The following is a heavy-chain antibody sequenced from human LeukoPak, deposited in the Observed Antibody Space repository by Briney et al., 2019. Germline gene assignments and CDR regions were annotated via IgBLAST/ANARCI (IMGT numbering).Heavy chain of an antibody. V-gene: IGHV5-51*01. CDR3: ARHFGLGYSSSWYSLGFDY. CDR1: GCXFSRXX. Sequence: GSGCXFSRXXIGGVXQLPGXXLEWMGISYAGDSGTRDSPSFQGQVTISADKSISTAYLQWSSLKASGTAMYYCARHFGLGYSSSWYSLGFDYWGQGTLVTVSS. D-gene: IGHD6-13*01. J-gene: IGHJ4*02. CDR2: SYAGDSGT.